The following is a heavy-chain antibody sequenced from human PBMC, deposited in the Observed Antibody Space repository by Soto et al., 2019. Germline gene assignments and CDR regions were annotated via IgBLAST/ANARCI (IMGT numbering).Heavy chain of an antibody. V-gene: IGHV4-4*02. J-gene: IGHJ4*02. CDR1: GGSFTSNNW. D-gene: IGHD1-7*01. Sequence: ETLSLTCAVSGGSFTSNNWWTWVRQPPGQGLEWIGEIYRTGSTNYNPSLKSRVTISLDKSENQFSLKVTSLTAADTAVYYCASRDPGTSVDYWGQGTLVPVSS. CDR2: IYRTGST. CDR3: ASRDPGTSVDY.